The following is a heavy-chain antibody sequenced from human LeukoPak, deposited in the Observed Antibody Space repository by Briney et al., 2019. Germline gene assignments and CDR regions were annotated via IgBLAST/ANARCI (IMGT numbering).Heavy chain of an antibody. Sequence: GASVKVSCKASGYAFSSYYMHWVRQAPGQGLEWMGIINPTGGGTTYAQKFQGRLTMTRDTSTATIYMDLSSLRSEDTAVYFCARALDFGGNGFDYWGQGTLVTVSS. J-gene: IGHJ4*02. CDR1: GYAFSSYY. CDR2: INPTGGGT. D-gene: IGHD4-23*01. CDR3: ARALDFGGNGFDY. V-gene: IGHV1-46*01.